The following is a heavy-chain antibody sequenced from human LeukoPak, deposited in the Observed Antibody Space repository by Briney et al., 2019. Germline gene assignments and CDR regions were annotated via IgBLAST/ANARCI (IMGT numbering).Heavy chain of an antibody. D-gene: IGHD3-10*01. Sequence: TGGPLRLSCTASGFTFSSYGMTWVRQAPGKGLDWVSAVGGSGDNTYYADSVKGRFTISRDNSKNTLYLQMNSLRAEDTAVYYCAKYGEGNWFDPWGQGTLVIVSS. CDR3: AKYGEGNWFDP. J-gene: IGHJ5*02. CDR2: VGGSGDNT. V-gene: IGHV3-23*01. CDR1: GFTFSSYG.